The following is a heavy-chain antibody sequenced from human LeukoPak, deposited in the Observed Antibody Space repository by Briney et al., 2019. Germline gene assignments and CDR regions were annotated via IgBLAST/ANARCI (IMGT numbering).Heavy chain of an antibody. D-gene: IGHD2-8*01. V-gene: IGHV6-1*01. Sequence: SQTLSLTCAISGDSVSSDSAAWHWIRQSPSRGLQWLGRTSYRSKWYNDYAVSVESRITINPDTSKNQFSLQLNSVTPEDTAVYYCARSVNNWFDPWGQGTLVTVSS. CDR2: TSYRSKWYN. J-gene: IGHJ5*02. CDR3: ARSVNNWFDP. CDR1: GDSVSSDSAA.